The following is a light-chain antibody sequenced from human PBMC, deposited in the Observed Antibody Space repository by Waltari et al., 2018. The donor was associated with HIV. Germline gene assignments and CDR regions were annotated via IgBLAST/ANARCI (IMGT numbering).Light chain of an antibody. CDR3: SSYTPTNTYV. CDR2: YVN. Sequence: QSALTQPASVPGAPGQSITVSCTGTTRDVGGYDSISWYQQNPGQATKLISYYVNHRKSGVSNLFAGSSSGNAAPLTISGLQAENEANYYCSSYTPTNTYVFGTGPKVTVL. J-gene: IGLJ1*01. V-gene: IGLV2-14*03. CDR1: TRDVGGYDS.